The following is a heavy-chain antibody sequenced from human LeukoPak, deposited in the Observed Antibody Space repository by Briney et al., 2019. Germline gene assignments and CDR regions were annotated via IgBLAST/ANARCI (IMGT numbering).Heavy chain of an antibody. CDR3: ARQGEQLTAKNFQH. CDR2: IYYSGST. V-gene: IGHV4-59*08. J-gene: IGHJ1*01. D-gene: IGHD6-13*01. CDR1: GGSISSYY. Sequence: SETLSLTCTVSGGSISSYYWSWIRRPPGKGLEWIGYIYYSGSTNYNPSLKSRVTISVDTSKNQFSLKLSSVTAADTAVYYCARQGEQLTAKNFQHWGQGTLVTVSS.